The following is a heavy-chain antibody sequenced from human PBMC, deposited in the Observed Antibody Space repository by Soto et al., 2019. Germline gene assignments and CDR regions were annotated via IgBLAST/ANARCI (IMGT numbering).Heavy chain of an antibody. V-gene: IGHV4-34*01. Sequence: SETLSLTCAVYGGSFSGYYWIWIRQPPGKGLEWIGEINHSGSTNYNPSLKSRVTISVDTSKNQFSLKLSSVTAADTAVYYCARGRGSGNLYRDYYYYYYMDVWGKGTTVTVSS. J-gene: IGHJ6*03. CDR1: GGSFSGYY. CDR2: INHSGST. CDR3: ARGRGSGNLYRDYYYYYYMDV. D-gene: IGHD3-10*01.